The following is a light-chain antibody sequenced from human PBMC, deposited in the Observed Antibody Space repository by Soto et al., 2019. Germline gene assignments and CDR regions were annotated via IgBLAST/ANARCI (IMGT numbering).Light chain of an antibody. CDR3: QQYNNWPRT. V-gene: IGKV3-15*01. Sequence: EIVMTQSPATLSVSPGERATLSCRASQSVSSSLAWYQQKPGQAPNLLIYGASTRATGIPARFSGSGSGTEFTLTISSLQSEDFAVYYCQQYNNWPRTFGQGTKVDIK. J-gene: IGKJ1*01. CDR2: GAS. CDR1: QSVSSS.